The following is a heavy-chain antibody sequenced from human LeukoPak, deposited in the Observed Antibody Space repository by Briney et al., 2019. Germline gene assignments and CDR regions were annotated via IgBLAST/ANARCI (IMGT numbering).Heavy chain of an antibody. V-gene: IGHV1-69*13. J-gene: IGHJ4*02. CDR1: GGTFISYA. CDR3: ARGPMRRGYYYFFDY. CDR2: LISIFGTA. Sequence: AASVKVSFKASGGTFISYAIGGVRQPRGRGGEGVGGLISIFGTANYTQQVQGRVTITADESTRTAYMELSSLRSEDRAVYYCARGPMRRGYYYFFDYWGQGTLVPVST. D-gene: IGHD1-26*01.